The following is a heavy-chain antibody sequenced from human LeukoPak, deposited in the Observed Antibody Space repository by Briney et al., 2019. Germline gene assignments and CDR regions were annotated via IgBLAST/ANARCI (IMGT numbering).Heavy chain of an antibody. CDR3: ARDSDYVPRDY. D-gene: IGHD5-12*01. CDR2: ISSSYI. Sequence: PGGSLRLSCAASGFTFSSYSMNWVRQAPGKGLEWVSSISSSYIYYADSVKGRFTISRDNAKNSLYLQMSSLRAEDTAVYYCARDSDYVPRDYWGQGTLVTVSS. CDR1: GFTFSSYS. J-gene: IGHJ4*02. V-gene: IGHV3-21*01.